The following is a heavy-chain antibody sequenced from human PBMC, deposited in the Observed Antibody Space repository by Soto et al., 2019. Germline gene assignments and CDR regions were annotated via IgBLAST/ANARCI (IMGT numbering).Heavy chain of an antibody. Sequence: PGGSLRLSCTASGFMFGSYWMTWVRHVPGEGLQWVANIKRDGSEKYYVDFVKGRFTISRDNADNSVFLGMNNLRVDDTATYYCARVRATDYEIDYWGQGALVTVSS. D-gene: IGHD4-17*01. CDR3: ARVRATDYEIDY. J-gene: IGHJ4*02. CDR2: IKRDGSEK. CDR1: GFMFGSYW. V-gene: IGHV3-7*03.